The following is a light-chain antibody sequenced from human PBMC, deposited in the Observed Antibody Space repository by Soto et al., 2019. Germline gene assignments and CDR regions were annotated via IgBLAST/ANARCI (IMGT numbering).Light chain of an antibody. CDR1: HSLGSS. J-gene: IGKJ2*01. V-gene: IGKV3-11*01. CDR3: QQRRNWPMFT. Sequence: EIVLTQSPSTMSLSPGETASLSCRASHSLGSSLAWYQQKPGQSPRLLIYDAYKRATGIPARFRGSGSGADFTRTISSLEPEDCPVYYCQQRRNWPMFTFGPGTKLEI. CDR2: DAY.